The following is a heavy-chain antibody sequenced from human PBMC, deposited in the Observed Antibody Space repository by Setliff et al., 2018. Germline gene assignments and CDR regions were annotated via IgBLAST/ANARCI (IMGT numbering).Heavy chain of an antibody. V-gene: IGHV3-30*02. CDR3: AKYVKKFAHFDY. CDR2: IQYDGGRT. J-gene: IGHJ4*02. CDR1: GFLFSSYG. Sequence: GGSLRLSCAASGFLFSSYGMHWVRQAPGKGLEWVAFIQYDGGRTYYADSVKGRFTISRDNSKNTLYLQMSSLRAEDTAVYYCAKYVKKFAHFDYWGQGTLVTVSS. D-gene: IGHD3-16*01.